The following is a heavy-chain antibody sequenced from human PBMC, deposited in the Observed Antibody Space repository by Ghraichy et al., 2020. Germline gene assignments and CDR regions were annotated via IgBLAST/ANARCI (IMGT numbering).Heavy chain of an antibody. CDR3: ARGSSGYYDY. V-gene: IGHV3-74*01. Sequence: GALRLSCAASGFTFSSYWMHWVRQAPGKGLVWVSRINSDESSTNYADSVKGRFTISRDNAKNTLYLQMNSLRAEDTAVYYCARGSSGYYDYWGQGTLVTVSS. D-gene: IGHD3-22*01. J-gene: IGHJ4*02. CDR1: GFTFSSYW. CDR2: INSDESST.